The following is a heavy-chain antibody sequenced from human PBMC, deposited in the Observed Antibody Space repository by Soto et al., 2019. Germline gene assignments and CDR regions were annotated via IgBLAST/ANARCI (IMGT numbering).Heavy chain of an antibody. V-gene: IGHV3-72*01. CDR2: STNKVNSYTT. CDR1: GFMFSDHY. D-gene: IGHD3-3*01. J-gene: IGHJ4*02. CDR3: ARDFVR. Sequence: EVQLVESGGGLVQPGGSLRLSCAASGFMFSDHYMDWVRQAPGKGLEWVGRSTNKVNSYTTEYAASVRGRFTISRDDSENSLYLQMNSLETEDTAVYYCARDFVRWGQGTLVTVSS.